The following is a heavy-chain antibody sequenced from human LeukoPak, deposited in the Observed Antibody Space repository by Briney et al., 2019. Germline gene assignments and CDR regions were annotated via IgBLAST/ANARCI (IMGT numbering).Heavy chain of an antibody. CDR3: ARVPDITARPCDT. CDR1: GGSFSGYY. CDR2: ISHTGLT. Sequence: SETLSLTCAVYGGSFSGYYWTLIRQTPGKGLEWIGEISHTGLTGSNPSLKCRVTIFVDSSKKQFSLRMSSVTAADTGIYYCARVPDITARPCDTWGPGTRVTVSS. V-gene: IGHV4-34*01. D-gene: IGHD2-21*02. J-gene: IGHJ5*02.